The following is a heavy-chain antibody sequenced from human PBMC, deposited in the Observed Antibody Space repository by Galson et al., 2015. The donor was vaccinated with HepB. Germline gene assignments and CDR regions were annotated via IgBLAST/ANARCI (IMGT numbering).Heavy chain of an antibody. D-gene: IGHD4-17*01. CDR3: AHRRAPNYDSGDYGPEFES. J-gene: IGHJ4*02. CDR2: LYWDDDK. CDR1: GFSITTSGVA. V-gene: IGHV2-5*02. Sequence: PALVKPTQTLTLTCSVSGFSITTSGVAVGWIRQPPGKALEWLALLYWDDDKRFRPSLKRRLTITKDNSKNQVVLTMTDMDPVDTATYYCAHRRAPNYDSGDYGPEFESWGPGTLVTVSS.